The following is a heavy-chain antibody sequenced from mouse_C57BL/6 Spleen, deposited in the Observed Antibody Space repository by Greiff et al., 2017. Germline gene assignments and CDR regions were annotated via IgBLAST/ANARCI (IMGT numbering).Heavy chain of an antibody. J-gene: IGHJ3*01. Sequence: EVKVVESGGGLVQPGGSLKLSCAASGFTFSDYYMYWVRQTPEKRLEWVAYISNGGGSTYYPDTVKGRFTISSDNAKNTLYLQMSRLKSEDTAMYYCARHAYYYDYEGAWFAYWGQGTLVTVSA. CDR2: ISNGGGST. V-gene: IGHV5-12*01. D-gene: IGHD2-4*01. CDR3: ARHAYYYDYEGAWFAY. CDR1: GFTFSDYY.